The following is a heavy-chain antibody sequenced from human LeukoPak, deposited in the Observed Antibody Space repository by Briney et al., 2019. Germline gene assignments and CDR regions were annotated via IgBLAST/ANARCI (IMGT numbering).Heavy chain of an antibody. Sequence: GESLKISCKGSGYSFTTYWIGWERQMPGKGLEWMGIIYPGDSDTRYSPSLQGQVTISADKSSSTAYLQWSSLKASDTAMYYCARRGPIAAAGYYFDYWGQGTLVTVSS. CDR1: GYSFTTYW. CDR2: IYPGDSDT. J-gene: IGHJ4*02. CDR3: ARRGPIAAAGYYFDY. V-gene: IGHV5-51*01. D-gene: IGHD6-13*01.